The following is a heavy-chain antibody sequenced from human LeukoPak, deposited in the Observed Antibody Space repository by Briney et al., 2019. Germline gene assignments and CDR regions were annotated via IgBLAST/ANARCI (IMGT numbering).Heavy chain of an antibody. Sequence: GGSLRLSCAASGFTFSSYEMNWVRQAPGKGLEWLSYISSGGSTIYYADSVKGRFTISRDNAKSSLYLQMNSLRAGDTAAYYCARRHYDSSGYLLDLWGRGTLVTVSS. J-gene: IGHJ2*01. V-gene: IGHV3-48*03. CDR3: ARRHYDSSGYLLDL. CDR1: GFTFSSYE. D-gene: IGHD3-22*01. CDR2: ISSGGSTI.